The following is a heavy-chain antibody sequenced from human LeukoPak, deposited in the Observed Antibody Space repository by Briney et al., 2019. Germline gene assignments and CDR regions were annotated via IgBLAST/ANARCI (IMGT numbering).Heavy chain of an antibody. CDR2: SHTDGRT. J-gene: IGHJ4*02. D-gene: IGHD3-16*01. V-gene: IGHV3-66*04. CDR3: ARHVTPWGYY. CDR1: GFTVSSNY. Sequence: GGSLRLSCAASGFTVSSNYMSWVRQAPGKGLEWVSVSHTDGRTYYADSVKGRFTISRDNSRNTLYLQMNSLRAEDTAVYYCARHVTPWGYYWGQGTLVTVFS.